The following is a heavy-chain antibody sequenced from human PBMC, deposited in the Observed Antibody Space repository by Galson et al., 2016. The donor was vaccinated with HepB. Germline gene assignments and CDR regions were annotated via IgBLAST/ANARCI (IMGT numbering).Heavy chain of an antibody. CDR2: IHYSGST. V-gene: IGHV4-31*03. Sequence: TLSLTCTVSGGPISSGGYYWSWIRQHPGKGLEWIGYIHYSGSTYYNPSFKSRVSISLDTSRYQFSLNLSSVTAADTAVYYCSRVFMGSSSDSFDVWGQGTMVTVSS. D-gene: IGHD6-6*01. CDR1: GGPISSGGYY. J-gene: IGHJ3*01. CDR3: SRVFMGSSSDSFDV.